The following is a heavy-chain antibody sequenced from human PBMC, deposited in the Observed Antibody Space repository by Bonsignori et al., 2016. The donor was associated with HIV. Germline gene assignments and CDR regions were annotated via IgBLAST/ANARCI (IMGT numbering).Heavy chain of an antibody. CDR2: ISWNSGSI. Sequence: VRQAPGKGLEWVSGISWNSGSIGYADSVKGRFTISRDNAKNSLYLQMNSLRAEDTALYYCAKALNDFWSGDAFDIWGQGTMVTVSS. V-gene: IGHV3-9*01. J-gene: IGHJ3*02. D-gene: IGHD3-3*01. CDR3: AKALNDFWSGDAFDI.